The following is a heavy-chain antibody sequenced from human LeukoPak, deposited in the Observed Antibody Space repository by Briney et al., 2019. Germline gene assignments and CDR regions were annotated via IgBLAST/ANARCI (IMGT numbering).Heavy chain of an antibody. V-gene: IGHV4-39*07. J-gene: IGHJ4*01. CDR2: IYYSGST. Sequence: SETLSLTCTVSGGSISSSSYYWGWIRQPPGKGLEWIGSIYYSGSTYYNPSLKSRVTISVDTSKNQFSLKLSSVTAADTAVYYCARRSLDSWYLPYYFDSWGHGTLVTVSS. CDR1: GGSISSSSYY. D-gene: IGHD6-13*01. CDR3: ARRSLDSWYLPYYFDS.